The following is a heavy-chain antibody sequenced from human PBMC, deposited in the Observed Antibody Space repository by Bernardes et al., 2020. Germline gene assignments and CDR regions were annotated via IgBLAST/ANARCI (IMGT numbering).Heavy chain of an antibody. CDR3: VGRGPKAGFAFSVTLGSFDY. D-gene: IGHD3-3*02. J-gene: IGHJ4*02. Sequence: GGSLRLSCAASTFTFSNYAMSWVRQAPGKGLEWVSVISGSGGSTYYAESVKGRFSVSRDNPKNTLYLQMNSLRAEDTAVYYCVGRGPKAGFAFSVTLGSFDYWGQGVLVIVSS. CDR2: ISGSGGST. CDR1: TFTFSNYA. V-gene: IGHV3-23*01.